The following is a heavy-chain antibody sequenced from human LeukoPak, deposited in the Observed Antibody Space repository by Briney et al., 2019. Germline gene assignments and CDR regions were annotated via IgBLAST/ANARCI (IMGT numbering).Heavy chain of an antibody. D-gene: IGHD5-24*01. CDR1: GCTFTSCA. CDR2: ITPSGGT. CDR3: ARDRYGDGFAHFDY. J-gene: IGHJ4*02. Sequence: ASVKVSCKASGCTFTSCAMHWVRQAPGQGLEWMGWITPSGGTNYPQKFQGRVAITRDTSITTAYMDLSRLTSDDTAVYYCARDRYGDGFAHFDYWGQGALVTVSS. V-gene: IGHV1-2*02.